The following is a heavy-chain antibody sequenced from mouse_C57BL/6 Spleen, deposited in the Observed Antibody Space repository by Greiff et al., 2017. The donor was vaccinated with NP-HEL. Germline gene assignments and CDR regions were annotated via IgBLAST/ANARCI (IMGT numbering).Heavy chain of an antibody. CDR1: GFSLTSYG. V-gene: IGHV2-5*01. CDR3: AIPYSNYWYFDV. D-gene: IGHD2-5*01. Sequence: VQVVESGPGLVQPSQSLSITCTVSGFSLTSYGVHWVRQSPGKGLEWLGVIWRGGSTDYNAAFMSRLSITKDNSKSQVFFKMNSLQADDTAIYYCAIPYSNYWYFDVWGTGTTVTVSS. J-gene: IGHJ1*03. CDR2: IWRGGST.